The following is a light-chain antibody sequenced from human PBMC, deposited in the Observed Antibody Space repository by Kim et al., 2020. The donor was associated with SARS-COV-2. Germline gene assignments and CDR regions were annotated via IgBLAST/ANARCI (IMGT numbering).Light chain of an antibody. J-gene: IGLJ3*02. CDR1: SSDIGGYNW. V-gene: IGLV2-14*03. Sequence: QSALTQPASVSGSTGQSITISCTGTSSDIGGYNWVSWYQQHPAKAPKLIIYDVTKRPSGVSDRFSGSKSGNTASLTISGLQAEDEADYYCAAWDDSPKNWVIGGGTQLTVL. CDR2: DVT. CDR3: AAWDDSPKNWV.